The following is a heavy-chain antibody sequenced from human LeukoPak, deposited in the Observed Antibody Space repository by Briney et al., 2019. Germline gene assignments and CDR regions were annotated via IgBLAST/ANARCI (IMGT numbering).Heavy chain of an antibody. CDR3: ARGVDYYGSGSYYGPAY. CDR2: ISSSGSTI. Sequence: GGSLRLSCAASGFTFSSYEMNWVRQAPGKGLEWVSYISSSGSTIYYADSVKGRFTISRDNAKNSLFLQMNSLRAEDTAVYYCARGVDYYGSGSYYGPAYWGQGTLVTVSS. D-gene: IGHD3-10*01. V-gene: IGHV3-48*03. J-gene: IGHJ4*02. CDR1: GFTFSSYE.